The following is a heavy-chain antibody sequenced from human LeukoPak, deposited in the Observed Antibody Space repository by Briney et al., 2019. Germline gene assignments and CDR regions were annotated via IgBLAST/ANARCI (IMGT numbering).Heavy chain of an antibody. J-gene: IGHJ4*02. D-gene: IGHD3-22*01. CDR2: IDPSDSYT. CDR3: ARHDHYYDSSY. Sequence: TGGSLRLSCKGSGYSFTSYWISWVRQMSGKGLEWMGRIDPSDSYTNYSPSFQGHVTISADKSISTAYLQWSSLKASDTAMYYCARHDHYYDSSYWGQGTLVTVSS. V-gene: IGHV5-10-1*01. CDR1: GYSFTSYW.